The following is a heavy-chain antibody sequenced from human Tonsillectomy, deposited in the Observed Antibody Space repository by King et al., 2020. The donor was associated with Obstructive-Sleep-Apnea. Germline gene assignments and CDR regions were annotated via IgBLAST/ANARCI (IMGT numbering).Heavy chain of an antibody. CDR2: ISYDGSNK. CDR3: ARGLWVGESNYLDF. D-gene: IGHD3-10*01. V-gene: IGHV3-30*04. CDR1: GFTFTSYA. Sequence: VQLVESGGGVVQPGRSLRLSCAASGFTFTSYAIHWVRQAPGKGLEWVAVISYDGSNKYYTDSVKGRFTISRDNSKNTVYLQMNSLRAEETAVYYCARGLWVGESNYLDFWGQGTLVTVSS. J-gene: IGHJ4*02.